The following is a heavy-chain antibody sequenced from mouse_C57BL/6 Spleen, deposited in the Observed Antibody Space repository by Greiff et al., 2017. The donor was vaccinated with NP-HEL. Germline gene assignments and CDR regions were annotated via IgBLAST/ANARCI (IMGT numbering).Heavy chain of an antibody. J-gene: IGHJ4*01. D-gene: IGHD2-4*01. CDR3: ARTLYHDYRGAMDY. Sequence: EVQLQQSGPELVKPGASVKISCKASGYTFTDYYMNWVKQSHGKSLEWIGDINPNNGGTSYNQKFKGKATLTVDKSSSTAYMELRSLTSEDSAVYYCARTLYHDYRGAMDYWGQGTSVTVSS. CDR1: GYTFTDYY. V-gene: IGHV1-26*01. CDR2: INPNNGGT.